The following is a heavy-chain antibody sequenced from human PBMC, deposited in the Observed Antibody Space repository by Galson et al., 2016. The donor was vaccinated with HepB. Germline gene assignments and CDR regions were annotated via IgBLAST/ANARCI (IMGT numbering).Heavy chain of an antibody. CDR1: GFTFSDYY. V-gene: IGHV3-11*05. CDR3: ARDGSSRSSPNGFDI. D-gene: IGHD6-13*01. J-gene: IGHJ3*02. Sequence: SLRLSCAASGFTFSDYYMSWIRQAPGKGLEWVSYISSSRSYTKYADSVKGRFTISRDNAKNSLYLQMNSLKAEDTAVYYYARDGSSRSSPNGFDIWGQGTMVTVSS. CDR2: ISSSRSYT.